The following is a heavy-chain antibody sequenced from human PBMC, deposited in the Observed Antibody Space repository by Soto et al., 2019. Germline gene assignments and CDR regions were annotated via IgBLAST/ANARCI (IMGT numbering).Heavy chain of an antibody. CDR1: GGSFSGYY. CDR3: ARDKITGLFDY. Sequence: PSETLSLTCAVYGGSFSGYYWTWIRQPPGTGLEWIGEINHSGSTNYNPSLKSRVTISVDTSKNQFSIKPTPVTAADTAVYYCARDKITGLFDYWGQGTLVTASS. V-gene: IGHV4-34*01. CDR2: INHSGST. J-gene: IGHJ4*02. D-gene: IGHD2-8*02.